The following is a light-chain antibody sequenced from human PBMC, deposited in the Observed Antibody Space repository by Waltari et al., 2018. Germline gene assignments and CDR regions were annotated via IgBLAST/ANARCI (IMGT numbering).Light chain of an antibody. V-gene: IGKV3-20*01. CDR3: QHYVRLPAT. CDR1: PRVSRS. J-gene: IGKJ1*01. CDR2: GAS. Sequence: IVLTQSPGTLSLSPGERATLSCRASPRVSRSLAWYPQKPGQAPKLLIYGASTRATGIPNRFSGSGSGTGFSLTSSSLEPEDFAIYFCQHYVRLPATFVQGTKVEIK.